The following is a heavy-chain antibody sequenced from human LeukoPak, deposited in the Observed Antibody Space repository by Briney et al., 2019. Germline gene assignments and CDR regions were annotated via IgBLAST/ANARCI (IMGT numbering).Heavy chain of an antibody. Sequence: PSETLSLTCTVSGGSFSSYYWSWIRQPPGKGLEWIGSIYYSGSTNYNPSLKSRVTISVDTSKNQFSLKLSSVTAADTAVYYCARAGGGYSYGYEGYYYYYYMDVWGKGTTVTISS. CDR2: IYYSGST. CDR3: ARAGGGYSYGYEGYYYYYYMDV. V-gene: IGHV4-59*01. J-gene: IGHJ6*03. D-gene: IGHD5-18*01. CDR1: GGSFSSYY.